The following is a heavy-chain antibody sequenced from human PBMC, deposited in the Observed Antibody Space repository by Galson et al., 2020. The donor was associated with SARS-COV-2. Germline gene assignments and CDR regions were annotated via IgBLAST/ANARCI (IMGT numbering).Heavy chain of an antibody. D-gene: IGHD5-12*01. CDR1: GFTFSSYD. J-gene: IGHJ6*03. V-gene: IGHV3-13*01. CDR2: IGTAGDT. Sequence: GGSLRLSCAASGFTFSSYDMHWVRQATGKGLEWVSAIGTAGDTYYPGSVKGRFTISRENAKNSLYLQMNSLRAGDTAVYYCARGLSGYEFFPYYYYYVDVWGKGTTVTVSS. CDR3: ARGLSGYEFFPYYYYYVDV.